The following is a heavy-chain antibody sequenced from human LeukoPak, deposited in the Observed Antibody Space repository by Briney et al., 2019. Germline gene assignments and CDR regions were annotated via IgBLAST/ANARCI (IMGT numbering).Heavy chain of an antibody. CDR2: ISSSSSTI. CDR3: ARDGRWGVGPLDAFDI. CDR1: GFTFSSYS. J-gene: IGHJ3*02. D-gene: IGHD3-16*01. Sequence: PGGSLRLSCAASGFTFSSYSMNWVRQAPGKGLEWVSYISSSSSTIYYADSVKGRFTISRDNAKNSLYLQMNSLRAEDTAVYYCARDGRWGVGPLDAFDIWGQGTMVTVSS. V-gene: IGHV3-48*04.